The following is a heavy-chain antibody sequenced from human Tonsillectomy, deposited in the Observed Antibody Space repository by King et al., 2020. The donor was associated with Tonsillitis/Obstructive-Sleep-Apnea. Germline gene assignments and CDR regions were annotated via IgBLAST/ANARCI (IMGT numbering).Heavy chain of an antibody. CDR2: IYSVVST. D-gene: IGHD1-26*01. Sequence: QLVQSGGGLIQPGGSLRLSCAASGFTVSDNSMSWVRQAPGTGLEWGSVIYSVVSTYYADSWKGRFTISRDNSKNTLYFQMNSLRAEDTAVYYCAREMDVGAYDYWGQGTLVTVSS. CDR1: GFTVSDNS. J-gene: IGHJ4*02. V-gene: IGHV3-53*01. CDR3: AREMDVGAYDY.